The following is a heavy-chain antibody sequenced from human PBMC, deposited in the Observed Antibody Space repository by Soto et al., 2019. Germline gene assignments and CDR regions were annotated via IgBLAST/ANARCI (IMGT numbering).Heavy chain of an antibody. Sequence: GASVKVSCKASGYTFTSYYMHWVRQAPGQGLEWKGIIYPSVGSTSYAQIFQGRVTMTRDTSTSTVYMELSSLSSEDTAVYYCARGRATMVRGVIKTPNWFDPWGQGTLVTVSS. CDR3: ARGRATMVRGVIKTPNWFDP. CDR1: GYTFTSYY. CDR2: IYPSVGST. V-gene: IGHV1-46*01. D-gene: IGHD3-10*01. J-gene: IGHJ5*02.